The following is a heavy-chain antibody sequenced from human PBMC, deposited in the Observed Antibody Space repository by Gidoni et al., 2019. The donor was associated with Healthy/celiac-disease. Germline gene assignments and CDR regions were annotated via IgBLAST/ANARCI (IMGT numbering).Heavy chain of an antibody. CDR2: IWYDGSNK. J-gene: IGHJ4*02. CDR3: ARAGRGCDY. D-gene: IGHD3-10*01. CDR1: GFTFSSYG. V-gene: IGHV3-33*01. Sequence: QVQLVESGGGVVQPGRSLRLSCSASGFTFSSYGMHWVRQAPGKGLEWVAVIWYDGSNKYYADSVKGRFTISRDNSKNTLYLQMNSLRAEDTAVYYCARAGRGCDYWGQGTLVTVSS.